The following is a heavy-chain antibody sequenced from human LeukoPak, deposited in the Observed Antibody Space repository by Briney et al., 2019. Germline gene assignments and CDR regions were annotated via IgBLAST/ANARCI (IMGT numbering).Heavy chain of an antibody. CDR2: IKQDGSEK. CDR1: GFTFSSYW. D-gene: IGHD4-17*01. J-gene: IGHJ4*02. CDR3: ADNVGYGEN. V-gene: IGHV3-7*03. Sequence: GGSLRLSCAASGFTFSSYWMGWVRQAPGKGLEWVANIKQDGSEKYYVDSVKGRFTISRDNSKNTLYLQMNSLRAEDTAVYYCADNVGYGENWGQGTLVTVSS.